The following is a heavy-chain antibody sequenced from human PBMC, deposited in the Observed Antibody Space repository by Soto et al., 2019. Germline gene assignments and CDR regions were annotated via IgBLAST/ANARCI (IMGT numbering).Heavy chain of an antibody. D-gene: IGHD2-2*01. V-gene: IGHV1-18*01. Sequence: QVQLVQSGAEVKKPGASVKVSCKASGYTFTSYGISWVRQAPGQGLEWMGWISAYNGNTDYAQKLQGRVTMTTDTSXNTAYMELRSLRSDDTAVYYCARASHRSYQTDAFDLWGQGTMVFVSS. CDR2: ISAYNGNT. CDR1: GYTFTSYG. J-gene: IGHJ3*01. CDR3: ARASHRSYQTDAFDL.